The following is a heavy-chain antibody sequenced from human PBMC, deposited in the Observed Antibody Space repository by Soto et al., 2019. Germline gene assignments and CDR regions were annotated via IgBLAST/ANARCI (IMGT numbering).Heavy chain of an antibody. CDR1: GFTFSGSA. J-gene: IGHJ4*02. CDR3: TSHRDEAPYVRDGSGYHLHFDS. V-gene: IGHV3-73*01. D-gene: IGHD2-15*01. Sequence: EVQLVESGGGLVQPGGSLKLSCAASGFTFSGSAMHWVRQASGKGLEWVGRIRSKANIYATAYAASVKGRFTISRDDSKTTAYMHKISQKTEDSAVYYCTSHRDEAPYVRDGSGYHLHFDSWGQGTMVTVCS. CDR2: IRSKANIYAT.